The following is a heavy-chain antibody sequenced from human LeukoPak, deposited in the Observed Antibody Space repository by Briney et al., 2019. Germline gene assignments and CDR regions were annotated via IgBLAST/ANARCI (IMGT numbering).Heavy chain of an antibody. CDR2: ISGDGVST. J-gene: IGHJ4*02. Sequence: GGSLRLSCAASGFTFSHYAMSWVRQAPGKGLEWVSAISGDGVSTYYADSVKGLFTISRDNSKSTVYLQMSSLRAEDTAIYYCAEDYEASTSWREFFDFWGQGTLVTVSS. CDR1: GFTFSHYA. CDR3: AEDYEASTSWREFFDF. V-gene: IGHV3-23*01. D-gene: IGHD6-13*01.